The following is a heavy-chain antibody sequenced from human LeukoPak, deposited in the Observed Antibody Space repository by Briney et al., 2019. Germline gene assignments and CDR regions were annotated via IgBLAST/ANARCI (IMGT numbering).Heavy chain of an antibody. V-gene: IGHV1-69*13. CDR1: GGAFNTYA. CDR3: VSHVRGVTLHY. CDR2: IIPIFGTA. J-gene: IGHJ4*02. D-gene: IGHD3-10*01. Sequence: GASVKVSSKASGGAFNTYALIWARQAPGQGLEWMGGIIPIFGTANYAQKFQGRVTITADESTSTAYMELSSLRSEDTAVYYCVSHVRGVTLHYWGQGTLVTVSS.